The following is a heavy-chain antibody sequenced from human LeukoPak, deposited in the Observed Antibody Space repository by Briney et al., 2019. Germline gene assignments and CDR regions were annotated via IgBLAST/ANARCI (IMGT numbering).Heavy chain of an antibody. D-gene: IGHD4-17*01. CDR3: ASLDYGDYWFDP. CDR1: GGSISSYY. CDR2: IYYSGST. V-gene: IGHV4-59*01. J-gene: IGHJ5*02. Sequence: SETLSLTCTVSGGSISSYYWSWIRQPPGKGLEGIGYIYYSGSTNYNPSLKSRVTISVDTSKNQFSLKLSSVTAADTAVYYCASLDYGDYWFDPWGQGTLVTVSS.